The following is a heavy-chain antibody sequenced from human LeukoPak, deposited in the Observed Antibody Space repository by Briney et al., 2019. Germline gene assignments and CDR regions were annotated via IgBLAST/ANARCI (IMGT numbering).Heavy chain of an antibody. D-gene: IGHD3-3*01. CDR1: GFTFSTYS. CDR2: ISSSSTYI. V-gene: IGHV3-21*01. J-gene: IGHJ4*02. Sequence: GGSLRLSCAASGFTFSTYSMSWVRQAPGKGLEWVSCISSSSTYIYHADSVKGRFTISTDNAKNTLYLQMNSLGVEDTAVYYCARNRLTLFSYYCEYGGQGPVDPVS. CDR3: ARNRLTLFSYYCEY.